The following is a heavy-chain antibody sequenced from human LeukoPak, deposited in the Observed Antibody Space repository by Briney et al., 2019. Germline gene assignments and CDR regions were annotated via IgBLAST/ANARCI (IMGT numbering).Heavy chain of an antibody. D-gene: IGHD6-13*01. CDR3: ARGPRAAADDY. CDR1: GYTFTSYD. Sequence: ASVKVSCKASGYTFTSYDINWVRQATGQRLEWVGWINAVNGNTKYSPKFQGRVSITRDTSASTAYMELSSLTSEDTAVYYCARGPRAAADDYWGQGTLVTVSS. CDR2: INAVNGNT. J-gene: IGHJ4*02. V-gene: IGHV1-3*01.